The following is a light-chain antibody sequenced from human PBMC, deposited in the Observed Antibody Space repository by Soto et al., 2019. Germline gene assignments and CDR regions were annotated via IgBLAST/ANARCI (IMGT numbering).Light chain of an antibody. CDR1: SSDVGGYDY. J-gene: IGLJ1*01. CDR2: DVS. Sequence: LTYPGPKSGCPRQSINISSPGTSSDVGGYDYGSCYHQYLGKAPKLMIYDVSNGPSGVCNRFSGSKSGNTATLNLPRPQAEDEADYVCSSYTNSDTSVCGGETKGT. V-gene: IGLV2-14*01. CDR3: SSYTNSDTSV.